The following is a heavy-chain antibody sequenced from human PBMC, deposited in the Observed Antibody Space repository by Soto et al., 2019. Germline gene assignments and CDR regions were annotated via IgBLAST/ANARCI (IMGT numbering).Heavy chain of an antibody. CDR1: GYTLTELS. CDR3: ATEALMVRGDIMVHKSFDY. D-gene: IGHD3-10*01. V-gene: IGHV1-24*01. J-gene: IGHJ4*01. Sequence: ASVKVSCKVSGYTLTELSMHWVRQAPGKGLEWMGGFDPEDGETIYAQKFQGRVTMTEDTSTDTAYMELSSLRSEDTAVYYCATEALMVRGDIMVHKSFDYWGQGTLVTVSS. CDR2: FDPEDGET.